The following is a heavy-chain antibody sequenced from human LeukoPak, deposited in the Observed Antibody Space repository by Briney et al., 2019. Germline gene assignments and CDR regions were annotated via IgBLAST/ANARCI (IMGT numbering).Heavy chain of an antibody. Sequence: PGGSLRLSCAASGFTFDDYAMHWVRQAPGKGLEWVSGISWNSNYIAYADSVKGRFTISRDNAKNSLYLQMNSLRAEDTAVYYCARESYSSGYYYDYWGQGTLVTVSS. J-gene: IGHJ4*02. V-gene: IGHV3-9*01. D-gene: IGHD3-22*01. CDR2: ISWNSNYI. CDR1: GFTFDDYA. CDR3: ARESYSSGYYYDY.